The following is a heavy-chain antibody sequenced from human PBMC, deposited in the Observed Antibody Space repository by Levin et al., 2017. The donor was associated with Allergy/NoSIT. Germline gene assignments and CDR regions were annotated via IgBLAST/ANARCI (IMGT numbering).Heavy chain of an antibody. J-gene: IGHJ4*02. CDR2: IYYSGST. CDR1: GGSISSYY. Sequence: ETLSLTCTVSGGSISSYYWSWIRQPPGKGLEWIGYIYYSGSTNYNPSLKSRVTISVDTSKNQFSLKLSSVTAADTAVYYCARVAASGYYYWGQGTLVTVSS. D-gene: IGHD3-22*01. V-gene: IGHV4-59*01. CDR3: ARVAASGYYY.